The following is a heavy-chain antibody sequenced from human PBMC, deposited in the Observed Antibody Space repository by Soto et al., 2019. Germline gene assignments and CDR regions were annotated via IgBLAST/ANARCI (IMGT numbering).Heavy chain of an antibody. V-gene: IGHV3-30-3*01. CDR3: ARDNRMGRFFEWLSPTSYYFDY. CDR1: GFTFSSYA. J-gene: IGHJ4*02. D-gene: IGHD3-3*01. Sequence: GGSLRLSCAASGFTFSSYAMHWVSQAPGKGLEWVAVISYDGSNKYYADSGKDRFTISRCNSKNTRYLQMNRLRAEDTAVYYCARDNRMGRFFEWLSPTSYYFDYWGQGTLVTVSS. CDR2: ISYDGSNK.